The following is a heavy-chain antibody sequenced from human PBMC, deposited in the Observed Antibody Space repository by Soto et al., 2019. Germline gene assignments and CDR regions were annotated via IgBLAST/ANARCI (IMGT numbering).Heavy chain of an antibody. J-gene: IGHJ6*02. CDR2: ISYDGRNK. CDR1: GFTFSSYA. V-gene: IGHV3-30-3*01. D-gene: IGHD6-19*01. CDR3: ASRSSGWYALPYYHYGMDV. Sequence: QVQLVESGGGVVQPGRSLRLSCAASGFTFSSYAMHWVRQALGKGLEWVAVISYDGRNKYYADSVKGRFTISRDNSKNTLYLQINSLRAEDTAVYYCASRSSGWYALPYYHYGMDVWGQGTTVTVSS.